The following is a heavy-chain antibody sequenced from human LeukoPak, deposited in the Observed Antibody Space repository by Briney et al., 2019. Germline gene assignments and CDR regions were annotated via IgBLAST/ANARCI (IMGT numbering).Heavy chain of an antibody. CDR3: ARVRRGDAFDI. Sequence: GASVKVSCKASGGTFSSYAISWVRQAPGQGLEWMGGIIPIFGTANYAQKFQGRVTITADKSTSTAYMELSSLRSEDTAVYYCARVRRGDAFDIWGQGTMVTVSS. V-gene: IGHV1-69*06. CDR2: IIPIFGTA. CDR1: GGTFSSYA. D-gene: IGHD3-10*01. J-gene: IGHJ3*02.